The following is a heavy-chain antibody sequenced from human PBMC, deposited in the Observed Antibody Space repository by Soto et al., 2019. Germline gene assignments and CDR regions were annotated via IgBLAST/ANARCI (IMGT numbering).Heavy chain of an antibody. V-gene: IGHV3-21*01. Sequence: EVQLVESGGGLVKPGGSLRLSCAASGFTFSSYSMNWVRQAPGKGLEWVSSISSSSSYIYYADSVKGRFTISRDNAKNSLYLQMNSLRAEDTAVSYCAPYCSSTSCQFDYWGQGTLVTVSS. CDR1: GFTFSSYS. J-gene: IGHJ4*02. D-gene: IGHD2-2*01. CDR2: ISSSSSYI. CDR3: APYCSSTSCQFDY.